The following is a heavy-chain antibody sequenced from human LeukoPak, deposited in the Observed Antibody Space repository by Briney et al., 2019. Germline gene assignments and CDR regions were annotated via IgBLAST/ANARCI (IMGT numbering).Heavy chain of an antibody. CDR3: AGHVTHYDFWSGYGYYFDY. CDR1: GGSISSSSYY. Sequence: PSETLSLTCTVSGGSISSSSYYWGWIRQPPGKGLEWIGSIYYSGSTYYNPSLKSRVTISVDTSKNQFSLKLSSVTAADTAVYYCAGHVTHYDFWSGYGYYFDYWGQGTLVTVSS. D-gene: IGHD3-3*01. CDR2: IYYSGST. V-gene: IGHV4-39*01. J-gene: IGHJ4*02.